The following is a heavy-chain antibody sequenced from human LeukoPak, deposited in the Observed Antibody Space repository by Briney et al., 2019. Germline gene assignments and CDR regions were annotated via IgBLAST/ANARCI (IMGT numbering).Heavy chain of an antibody. CDR1: GYTFTGYY. V-gene: IGHV1-2*02. D-gene: IGHD1-26*01. CDR2: INPNRGGT. J-gene: IGHJ4*02. Sequence: ASVRVSCKASGYTFTGYYMHWVREAPGQGLEWMGWINPNRGGTNYAQKFQGRVTVTRHTSNSTAYMELSRLRSDDTAVYYCARNGGSYEVPYFDYWGQGTLVTVSS. CDR3: ARNGGSYEVPYFDY.